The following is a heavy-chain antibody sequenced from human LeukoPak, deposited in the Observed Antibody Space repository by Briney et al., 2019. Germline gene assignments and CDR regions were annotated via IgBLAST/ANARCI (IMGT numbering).Heavy chain of an antibody. V-gene: IGHV3-11*01. J-gene: IGHJ4*02. CDR3: ARTPPLYCSGGSGYSGTYFDY. Sequence: GGSLKVSCEASGFTFSDYYMSWIRQAPGQGPEWVSYISSCSSTINYAHTLQGRFTISRDNAKNSLYLQMNSLRAEDTAVYYCARTPPLYCSGGSGYSGTYFDYWGQGTLVTVSS. CDR1: GFTFSDYY. D-gene: IGHD2-15*01. CDR2: ISSCSSTI.